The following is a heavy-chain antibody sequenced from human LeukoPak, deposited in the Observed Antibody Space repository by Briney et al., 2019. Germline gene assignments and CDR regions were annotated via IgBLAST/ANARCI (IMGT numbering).Heavy chain of an antibody. CDR3: ARLAVAGDWYFDL. V-gene: IGHV4-39*01. CDR1: GGSISSRGYY. Sequence: PSETLSLTCTVSGGSISSRGYYWAWIRQPPGEGLEWIGSVYHIGSAYYNPSLKGRVTISVDTSKNQFSLKMSSATAADTAVYYCARLAVAGDWYFDLWGRGTLVTVSS. J-gene: IGHJ2*01. D-gene: IGHD6-19*01. CDR2: VYHIGSA.